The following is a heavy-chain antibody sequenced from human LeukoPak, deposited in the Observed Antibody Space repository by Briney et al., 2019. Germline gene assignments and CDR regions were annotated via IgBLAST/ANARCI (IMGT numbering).Heavy chain of an antibody. V-gene: IGHV3-48*01. CDR1: GFTFSSFG. Sequence: GGSLRLSCAASGFTFSSFGMIWVRQAPGNGLEWVSYISSSGTTITYADSVKGRFTISRDNAKNSLYLQMNSLSAQDTAVYYCARELTALDYWGQGTLVTVSS. CDR2: ISSSGTTI. J-gene: IGHJ4*02. CDR3: ARELTALDY. D-gene: IGHD3-16*01.